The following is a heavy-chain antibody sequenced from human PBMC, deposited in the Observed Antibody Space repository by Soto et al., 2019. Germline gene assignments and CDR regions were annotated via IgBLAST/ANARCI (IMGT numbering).Heavy chain of an antibody. V-gene: IGHV3-23*01. CDR3: AKDEGAVVPAAFGY. Sequence: VQLLESGGGLVQPGGSLRLSCAASGFTFSNYAMTWVRQAPGKGLEWVSAISGSGGSTYYADSVKGRFTISRDNPKNTLYLQMFSLRAEDTTVYYCAKDEGAVVPAAFGYWGQGTLVTVSS. CDR1: GFTFSNYA. J-gene: IGHJ4*02. D-gene: IGHD2-2*01. CDR2: ISGSGGST.